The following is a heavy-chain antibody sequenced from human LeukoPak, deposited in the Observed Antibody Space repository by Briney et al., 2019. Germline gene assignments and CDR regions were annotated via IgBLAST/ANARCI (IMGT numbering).Heavy chain of an antibody. D-gene: IGHD3-10*01. Sequence: SETLSLTCTVSGGSISNYYWSWIRQPPGKELEWIGYIYYSGSTNYNPSLKSRVTISVDTSKNQFSLKLSSVTAADTAVYYCARGMVRGVKGYYGMDVWGQGTTVTVSS. J-gene: IGHJ6*02. CDR1: GGSISNYY. CDR2: IYYSGST. V-gene: IGHV4-59*08. CDR3: ARGMVRGVKGYYGMDV.